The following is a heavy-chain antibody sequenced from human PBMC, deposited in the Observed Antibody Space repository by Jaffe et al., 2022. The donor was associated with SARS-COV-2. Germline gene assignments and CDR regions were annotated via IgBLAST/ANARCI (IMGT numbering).Heavy chain of an antibody. J-gene: IGHJ4*02. CDR2: IDPSDSYT. D-gene: IGHD5-12*01. Sequence: EVQLVQSGAEVKKPGESLRISCKGSGYSFTSYWISWVRQMPGKGLEWMGRIDPSDSYTNYSPSFQGHVTISADKSISTAYLQWSSLKASDTAMYYCARRYSGYGFWLQSFDYWGQGTLVTVSS. CDR3: ARRYSGYGFWLQSFDY. V-gene: IGHV5-10-1*03. CDR1: GYSFTSYW.